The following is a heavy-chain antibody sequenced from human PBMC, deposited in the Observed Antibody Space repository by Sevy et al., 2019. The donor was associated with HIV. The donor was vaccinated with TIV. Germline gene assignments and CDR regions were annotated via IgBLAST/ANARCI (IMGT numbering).Heavy chain of an antibody. D-gene: IGHD3-10*01. Sequence: GGSLRLSCAASGFTFSSYSMNWVRQAPGKGLEWVSSISSSSNYIYYADSVKGRFTISRDNAKNSLYLQMNSLRAEDTAVYYCARDPRNYYGSGGDYWSQGTLVTVSS. V-gene: IGHV3-21*01. J-gene: IGHJ4*02. CDR2: ISSSSNYI. CDR1: GFTFSSYS. CDR3: ARDPRNYYGSGGDY.